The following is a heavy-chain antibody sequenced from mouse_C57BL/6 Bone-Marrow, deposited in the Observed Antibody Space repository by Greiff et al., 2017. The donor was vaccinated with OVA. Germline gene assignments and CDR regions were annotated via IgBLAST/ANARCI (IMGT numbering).Heavy chain of an antibody. CDR2: ISSGGSYT. D-gene: IGHD2-3*01. V-gene: IGHV5-6*02. J-gene: IGHJ2*01. CDR3: ARHCPDGYYPDY. Sequence: DVMLVESGGDLVKPGGSLKLSCAASGFTFSSYGMSWVRQTPDKRLEWVATISSGGSYTYYPDSVKGRFTISRDNAKNTLYLQMSSLKSEDTAMYYCARHCPDGYYPDYWGQGTTLTVSS. CDR1: GFTFSSYG.